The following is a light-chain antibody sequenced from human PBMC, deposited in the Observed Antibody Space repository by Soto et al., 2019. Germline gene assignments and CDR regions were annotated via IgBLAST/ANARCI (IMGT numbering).Light chain of an antibody. CDR2: KAS. V-gene: IGKV1-5*03. J-gene: IGKJ1*01. CDR1: QTMANW. Sequence: DLQMTQSPSTLSASVGDRVTITCRASQTMANWLAWYQQKPGKAPKLLIYKASALESGVPSRFSGSGSGTEFTLTISSLEPEDFATYYCQHYNTYPWTFGQGTKVDIK. CDR3: QHYNTYPWT.